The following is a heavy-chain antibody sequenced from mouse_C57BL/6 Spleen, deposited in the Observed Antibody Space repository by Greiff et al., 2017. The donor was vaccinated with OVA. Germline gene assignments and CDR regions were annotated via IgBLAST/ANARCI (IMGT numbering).Heavy chain of an antibody. CDR2: IDPSDSYT. D-gene: IGHD4-1*01. J-gene: IGHJ2*01. Sequence: QVQLQQPGAELVMPGASVKLSCKASGYTFTSYWMHWVKQRPGQGLEWIGEIDPSDSYTNYNQKFKGKSTLTVDKSSSTAYMQLSSLTSEDSAVYYCARADPGGFDYWGQGTTLTVSS. V-gene: IGHV1-69*01. CDR1: GYTFTSYW. CDR3: ARADPGGFDY.